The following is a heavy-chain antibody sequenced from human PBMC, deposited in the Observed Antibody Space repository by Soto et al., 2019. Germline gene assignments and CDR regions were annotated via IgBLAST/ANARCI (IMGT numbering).Heavy chain of an antibody. CDR2: IIPIFGTA. CDR3: ARAGIAAAGEVAFDI. Sequence: ASVKVSCKASGGTFSSYAISWVRQAPGQGLEWMGGIIPIFGTANYAQKFQGRVMITADESTSTAYMELSSLRSEDTAVYYCARAGIAAAGEVAFDIWGQGTMVTVSS. J-gene: IGHJ3*02. CDR1: GGTFSSYA. V-gene: IGHV1-69*13. D-gene: IGHD6-13*01.